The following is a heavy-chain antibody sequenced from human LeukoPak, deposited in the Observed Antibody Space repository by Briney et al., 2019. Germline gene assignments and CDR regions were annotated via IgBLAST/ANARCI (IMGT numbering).Heavy chain of an antibody. V-gene: IGHV3-74*01. CDR3: ASLSVSVGTDY. J-gene: IGHJ4*02. CDR1: GFTFSSYW. D-gene: IGHD5/OR15-5a*01. Sequence: GGSLRLSCAASGFTFSSYWMHWVRQAPGKGLVWVSRINSDGSSTSYADSVKGRSTISRDNAKNTLYLQMNSLRAEDTAVYYCASLSVSVGTDYWGQGTLVTVSS. CDR2: INSDGSST.